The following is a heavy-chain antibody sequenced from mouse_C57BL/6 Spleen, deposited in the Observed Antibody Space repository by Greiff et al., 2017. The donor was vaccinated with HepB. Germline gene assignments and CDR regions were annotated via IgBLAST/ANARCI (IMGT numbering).Heavy chain of an antibody. CDR1: GFTFSSYA. CDR3: TRDDGSYYGPYYYAMDY. Sequence: EVQGVESGEGLVKPGGSLKLSCAASGFTFSSYAMSWVRQTPEKRLEWVAYISSGGDYIYYADTVKGRFTISRDNARNTLYLQMSSLKSEDTAMYYCTRDDGSYYGPYYYAMDYWGQGTSVTVSS. V-gene: IGHV5-9-1*02. D-gene: IGHD1-1*01. J-gene: IGHJ4*01. CDR2: ISSGGDYI.